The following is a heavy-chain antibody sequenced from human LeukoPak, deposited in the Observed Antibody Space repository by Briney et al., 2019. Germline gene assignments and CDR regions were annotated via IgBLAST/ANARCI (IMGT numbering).Heavy chain of an antibody. CDR2: IYYSGST. CDR1: GGSISSSSYY. Sequence: SETLSLTCTVSGGSISSSSYYWGWIRQPPGKGLEWIGYIYYSGSTNYNPSLKSRVTISVDTSKNQFSLKLSSVTAADTAVYYCASYMTTVTTYIYGMDVWGQGTTVTVS. J-gene: IGHJ6*02. CDR3: ASYMTTVTTYIYGMDV. V-gene: IGHV4-61*05. D-gene: IGHD4-11*01.